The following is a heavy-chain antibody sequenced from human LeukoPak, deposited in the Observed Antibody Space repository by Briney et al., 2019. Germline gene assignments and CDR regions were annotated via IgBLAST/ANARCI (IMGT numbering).Heavy chain of an antibody. D-gene: IGHD1-26*01. V-gene: IGHV3-21*01. CDR3: ATGGVGATSPLFIDY. CDR1: GFTFSSYS. Sequence: GGSLRLSCAASGFTFSSYSMNWVRQAPGKGLGWVSFISSSNSYIYHADSMKGRFTISRDNAKNSLFLQMNSLRAEDTAVYYCATGGVGATSPLFIDYWGQGTLVTVSS. J-gene: IGHJ4*02. CDR2: ISSSNSYI.